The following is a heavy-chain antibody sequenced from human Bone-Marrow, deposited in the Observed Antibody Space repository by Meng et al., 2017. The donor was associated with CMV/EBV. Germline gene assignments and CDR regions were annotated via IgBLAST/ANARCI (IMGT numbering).Heavy chain of an antibody. D-gene: IGHD1-1*01. CDR1: GVTFSTDA. CDR3: ARHVRNWYGN. Sequence: LSCADSGVTFSTDAMSWVRQAPGKGLEWVAAISGTTSDKFHADSVKGRFSISRDNSKNTLYLQMNSLRGDDTAVYYCARHVRNWYGNWGQGTLVTVSS. J-gene: IGHJ4*02. V-gene: IGHV3-23*01. CDR2: ISGTTSDK.